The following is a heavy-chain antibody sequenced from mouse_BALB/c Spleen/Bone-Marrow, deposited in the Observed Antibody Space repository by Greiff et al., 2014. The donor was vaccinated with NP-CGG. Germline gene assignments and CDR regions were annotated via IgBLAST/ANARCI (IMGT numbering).Heavy chain of an antibody. Sequence: VQLKEAGAELVKPGASVKLSCTASGFNIKDTYMHWGKQRPEQGLEWIGRIDPANGNTKYDPKFQGKATITADTSSNTAYLQLSSLTSEDTAVYYCARPTSYWGQGTLVTVSA. CDR3: ARPTSY. D-gene: IGHD2-10*01. J-gene: IGHJ3*01. CDR2: IDPANGNT. V-gene: IGHV14-3*02. CDR1: GFNIKDTY.